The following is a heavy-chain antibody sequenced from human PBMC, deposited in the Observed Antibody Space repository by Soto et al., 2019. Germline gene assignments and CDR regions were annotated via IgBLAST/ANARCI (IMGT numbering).Heavy chain of an antibody. J-gene: IGHJ5*02. D-gene: IGHD3-16*02. CDR3: ARFGLPLGELSRNWFDP. CDR2: IYSSGTT. CDR1: GGSITSANYY. V-gene: IGHV4-31*03. Sequence: QVQLQESGPGLVKPSQTLSLSCSISGGSITSANYYWTWIRLFPGKGLEWIGYIYSSGTTHYNPSLKSRATISLDTSNNQFSLEVKSATAADTAVYYCARFGLPLGELSRNWFDPWGQGSLVPVSS.